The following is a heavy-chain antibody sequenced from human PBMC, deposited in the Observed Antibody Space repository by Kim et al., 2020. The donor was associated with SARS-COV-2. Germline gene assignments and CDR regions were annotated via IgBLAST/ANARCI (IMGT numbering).Heavy chain of an antibody. J-gene: IGHJ6*02. CDR2: ISYDGSNN. Sequence: GGSLRLSCAASEFTFSSCAMHWVRQAPGKGLEWVAVISYDGSNNNYADSVKGRFTISRDTSKNTLYLQMNSLRAEETALYYCARDAWSRLRGLTYSYYGMDVWGQGTTVPVSS. CDR3: ARDAWSRLRGLTYSYYGMDV. CDR1: EFTFSSCA. V-gene: IGHV3-30-3*01. D-gene: IGHD3-10*01.